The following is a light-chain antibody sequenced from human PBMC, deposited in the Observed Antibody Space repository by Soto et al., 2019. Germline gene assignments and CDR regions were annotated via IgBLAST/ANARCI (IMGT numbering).Light chain of an antibody. CDR2: DAS. CDR3: QPYDNFPLT. CDR1: QDISNY. V-gene: IGKV1-33*01. J-gene: IGKJ4*01. Sequence: DSQMPQSPSSMSASVEDRVTITCQASQDISNYLNWYQQKPGKAPKLLIYDASNLETGVPSRFSGSGSGTDFTFTISSLQPEDIATYYCQPYDNFPLTFGGGTKV.